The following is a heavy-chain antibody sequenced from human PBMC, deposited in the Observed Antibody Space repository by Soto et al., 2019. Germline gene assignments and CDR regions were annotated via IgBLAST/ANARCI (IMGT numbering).Heavy chain of an antibody. D-gene: IGHD3-10*01. CDR3: ARSRSGAVADSLDF. J-gene: IGHJ4*02. V-gene: IGHV3-30*03. Sequence: PGGSLRLSCAASGFTFGSYWMSWVRQAPGKGLEWVAVISRDGTNKYYVDSAKGRFTISRDNSRNTLYLQMDSLRHEDAAVYYCARSRSGAVADSLDFWGQGTLVTVSS. CDR2: ISRDGTNK. CDR1: GFTFGSYW.